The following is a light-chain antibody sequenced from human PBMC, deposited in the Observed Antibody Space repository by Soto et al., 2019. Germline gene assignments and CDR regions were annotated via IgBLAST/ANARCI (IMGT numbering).Light chain of an antibody. J-gene: IGKJ1*01. CDR2: DTS. CDR1: QSLTNSF. Sequence: EFVLTQSPGTLSLSPGERATLSCRASQSLTNSFMAWYQQKPGQAPRLLIYDTSSRASGIPDRFSGSGSGTDFTLTISSLEPEDFAVYYCQQRSNWPRTFGQGTKVDIK. V-gene: IGKV3D-20*02. CDR3: QQRSNWPRT.